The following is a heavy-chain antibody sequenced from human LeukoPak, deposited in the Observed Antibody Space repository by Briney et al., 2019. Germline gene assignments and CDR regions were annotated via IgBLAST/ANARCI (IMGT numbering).Heavy chain of an antibody. Sequence: GGSLRLSCAASGFTFSSYAMHWVRQAPGKGLEWVAVISYDGSNKYYADSVKGRLTISRDNSKNTLYLQLNSLRAEDTAVYYCARDWGRRYSSGWYGDFDYWGQGTLVTVSS. V-gene: IGHV3-30-3*01. CDR3: ARDWGRRYSSGWYGDFDY. D-gene: IGHD6-19*01. J-gene: IGHJ4*02. CDR1: GFTFSSYA. CDR2: ISYDGSNK.